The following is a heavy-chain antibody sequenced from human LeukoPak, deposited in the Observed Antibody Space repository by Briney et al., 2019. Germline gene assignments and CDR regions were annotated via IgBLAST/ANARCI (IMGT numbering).Heavy chain of an antibody. Sequence: GASVKVSCEASGGTFSSYAISWVRQAPGQGLEWMGGIIPIFGTANYAQKFQGRVTITADESTSTAYMELSSLRSEDTAVYYCARRTIFGVETLLDYWGQGTLVTVSS. CDR3: ARRTIFGVETLLDY. J-gene: IGHJ4*02. CDR2: IIPIFGTA. V-gene: IGHV1-69*13. D-gene: IGHD3-3*01. CDR1: GGTFSSYA.